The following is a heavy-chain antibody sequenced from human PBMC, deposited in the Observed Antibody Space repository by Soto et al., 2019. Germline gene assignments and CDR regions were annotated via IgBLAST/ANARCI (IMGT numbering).Heavy chain of an antibody. CDR3: AGRGGYSYGKNWFDP. D-gene: IGHD5-18*01. CDR2: IYYSGST. CDR1: GGSISSYY. J-gene: IGHJ5*02. Sequence: SETLSLTCTVSGGSISSYYWSWIRQPPGKGLEWIGYIYYSGSTNYNPSLKSRVTISVDTSKNQFSLKLSSVTAADTAVYYCAGRGGYSYGKNWFDPWGQGTLVTVSS. V-gene: IGHV4-59*01.